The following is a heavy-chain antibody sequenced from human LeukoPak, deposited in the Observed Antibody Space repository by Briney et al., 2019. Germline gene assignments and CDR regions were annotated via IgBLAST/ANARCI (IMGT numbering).Heavy chain of an antibody. Sequence: SQTLSLTCTVSGGSISSNDHYWSWIRQPPGKGLEWIGEINHSGSTNYNPSLKSRVTISVDTSKNQFSLKLSSVTAADTAVYYCARVRRVVPAAADYWGQGTLVTVSS. J-gene: IGHJ4*02. CDR2: INHSGST. D-gene: IGHD2-2*01. CDR3: ARVRRVVPAAADY. CDR1: GGSISSNDHY. V-gene: IGHV4-39*07.